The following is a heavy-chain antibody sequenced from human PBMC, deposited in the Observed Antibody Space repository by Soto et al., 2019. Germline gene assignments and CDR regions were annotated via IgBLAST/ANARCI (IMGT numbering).Heavy chain of an antibody. J-gene: IGHJ5*02. D-gene: IGHD3-22*01. V-gene: IGHV4-59*01. CDR3: ARDLTKGGYYDSSGSHWFDP. Sequence: SETLSLTCTVSGGSISSYYWSWIRQPPGKGLEWIGYIYYSGSTNYNPSLKSRVTISVDTSKNQFSLKLSSVTAADTAVYYFARDLTKGGYYDSSGSHWFDPWGQGTLVTVSS. CDR2: IYYSGST. CDR1: GGSISSYY.